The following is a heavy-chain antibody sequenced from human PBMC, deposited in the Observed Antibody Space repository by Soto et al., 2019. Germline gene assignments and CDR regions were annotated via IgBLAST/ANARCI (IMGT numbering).Heavy chain of an antibody. V-gene: IGHV3-30-3*01. CDR1: GFTFSSYA. D-gene: IGHD4-17*01. J-gene: IGHJ4*02. CDR2: ISYDGSNK. CDR3: ARDEGTTVPYYFDY. Sequence: GGSLKLSCAASGFTFSSYAMSWVRQVPGKGLEWVAVISYDGSNKYYADSVKGRFTISRDNSKKTLYLQMNSLRAEDTAVYYCARDEGTTVPYYFDYWGQGTLVTVSS.